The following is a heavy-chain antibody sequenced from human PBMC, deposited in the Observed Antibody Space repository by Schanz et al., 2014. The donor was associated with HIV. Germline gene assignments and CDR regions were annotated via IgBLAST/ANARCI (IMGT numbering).Heavy chain of an antibody. J-gene: IGHJ6*02. Sequence: QVQLVESGGGVVQPGRSLRLSCAASGFTFSTYAMHWVRQAPGKGLEWMAVISFDGSNKYYADSVKGQFTISRDNSKNTLYLQMNSLRAEDTAVYYCAREKYSSTWWRAGLCFYGMDVWGQGTTVTVSS. CDR2: ISFDGSNK. CDR1: GFTFSTYA. V-gene: IGHV3-30-3*01. D-gene: IGHD6-13*01. CDR3: AREKYSSTWWRAGLCFYGMDV.